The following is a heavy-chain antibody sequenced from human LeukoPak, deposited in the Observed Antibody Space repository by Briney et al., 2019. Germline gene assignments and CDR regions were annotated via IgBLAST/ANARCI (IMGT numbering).Heavy chain of an antibody. D-gene: IGHD3-22*01. Sequence: ASVKVSCKASGYTFTSYGISWVRQAPGQGLEWMGWISAYNGNTNYAQKLQGRVTMTTDTSTSTAYMKLSRLRSDDTAVYYCARDPYYYDSSGYYPNFDYWGQGTLVTVSS. CDR2: ISAYNGNT. J-gene: IGHJ4*02. CDR3: ARDPYYYDSSGYYPNFDY. V-gene: IGHV1-18*01. CDR1: GYTFTSYG.